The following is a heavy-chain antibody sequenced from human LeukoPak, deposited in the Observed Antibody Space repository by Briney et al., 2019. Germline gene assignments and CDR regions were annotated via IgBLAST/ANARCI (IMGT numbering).Heavy chain of an antibody. Sequence: GSLRLSCVASGITLNSYPMHWVRQAPGKGLEWVADISYDGSNQYFADSVRGRFTISRDNSKNTLYLQMNSLKTEDTAVYYCAADRFGSSSTRVGLDYWGQGTLVTVSS. V-gene: IGHV3-30-3*01. CDR1: GITLNSYP. CDR3: AADRFGSSSTRVGLDY. D-gene: IGHD6-6*01. J-gene: IGHJ4*02. CDR2: ISYDGSNQ.